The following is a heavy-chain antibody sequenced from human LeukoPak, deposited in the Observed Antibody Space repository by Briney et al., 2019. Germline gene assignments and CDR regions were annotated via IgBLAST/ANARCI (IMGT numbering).Heavy chain of an antibody. CDR1: GFTFYNYW. Sequence: SGGSLRLSCAASGFTFYNYWMSWVRQAPGKGLEWVACIKGDGSERYHVDSVKGRFTISRDNAKNSLYLQMNSLRAEDTAVYYCAKEGFDSWGQGTLVTVSS. CDR3: AKEGFDS. J-gene: IGHJ4*02. V-gene: IGHV3-7*03. CDR2: IKGDGSER.